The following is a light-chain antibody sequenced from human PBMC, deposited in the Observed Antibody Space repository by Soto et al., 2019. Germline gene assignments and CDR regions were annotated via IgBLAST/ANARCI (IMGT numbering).Light chain of an antibody. CDR2: SNN. CDR1: SSNIGSNT. V-gene: IGLV1-44*01. Sequence: QYLLAQPPSASGTPGQRVTISYSGSSSNIGSNTVNWYQQLPGTAPKLLIYSNNQRPSGVPDRFSGSKSGTSASLAISGLQSEDEADYYCAAWDDSLNGFYVFGTGTKVTVL. CDR3: AAWDDSLNGFYV. J-gene: IGLJ1*01.